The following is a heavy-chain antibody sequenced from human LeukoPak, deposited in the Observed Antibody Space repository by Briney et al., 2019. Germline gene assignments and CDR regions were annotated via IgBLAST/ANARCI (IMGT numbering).Heavy chain of an antibody. CDR2: IYTSGST. J-gene: IGHJ5*02. D-gene: IGHD1-26*01. CDR3: ASVSGSYGASWFDP. CDR1: GGSISSGSYY. V-gene: IGHV4-61*02. Sequence: PSETLSLTCTVSGGSISSGSYYWSWIRQPAGKGLEWIGRIYTSGSTNYNPSLKSRVTISVDTSQNQFSLKLSSVTAADPAVYYCASVSGSYGASWFDPWGQGTLVTVSS.